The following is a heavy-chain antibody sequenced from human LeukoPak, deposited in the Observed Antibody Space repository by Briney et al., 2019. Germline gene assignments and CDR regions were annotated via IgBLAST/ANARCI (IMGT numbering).Heavy chain of an antibody. CDR2: IYPRSGDI. Sequence: GASVKVSCKASGYTFTGHYMHWVRQAPGQGLEWMGWIYPRSGDIDYSHIFEGRVTMTRDTSISTAYMELSRLRSDDTAVYYCARAAIAVAGDYNYHYLDVWGKGTTVNVSS. CDR1: GYTFTGHY. D-gene: IGHD6-19*01. J-gene: IGHJ6*03. V-gene: IGHV1-2*07. CDR3: ARAAIAVAGDYNYHYLDV.